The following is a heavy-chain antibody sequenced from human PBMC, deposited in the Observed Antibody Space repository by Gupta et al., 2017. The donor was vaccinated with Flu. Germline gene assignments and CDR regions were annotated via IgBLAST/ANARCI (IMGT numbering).Heavy chain of an antibody. J-gene: IGHJ4*02. V-gene: IGHV3-23*01. CDR2: ISANAIST. D-gene: IGHD6-19*01. CDR3: AKTGSGWFYDY. CDR1: GFTFSSYA. Sequence: EVQLLESGGGLVQPGGSLRLSCAASGFTFSSYAMSWVRQAPGRGLEWVSAISANAISTYYADSLKGRFTISRDNSKNTLYLQVTSLGAEDTAIYYCAKTGSGWFYDYWGQGTLVTVSS.